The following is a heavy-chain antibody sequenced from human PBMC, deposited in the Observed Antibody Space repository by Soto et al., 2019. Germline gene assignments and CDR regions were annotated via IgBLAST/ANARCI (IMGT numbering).Heavy chain of an antibody. Sequence: EVQLVESGGGLVQPGGSLRLSCAASGFTFSSYWMSWVRQAPGKGLEWVANIKQDGSEKYYVDSVKGRFTISRDNAKNALYLQMNSLRAEDTAVYYCARVIKRGYSYGYAKGYYYGMDVWGQGTTVTVSS. CDR3: ARVIKRGYSYGYAKGYYYGMDV. D-gene: IGHD5-18*01. J-gene: IGHJ6*02. CDR2: IKQDGSEK. V-gene: IGHV3-7*03. CDR1: GFTFSSYW.